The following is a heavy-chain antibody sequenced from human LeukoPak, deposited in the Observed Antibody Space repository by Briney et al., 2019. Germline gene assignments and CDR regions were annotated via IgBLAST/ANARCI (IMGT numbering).Heavy chain of an antibody. V-gene: IGHV3-30*01. CDR2: ISYDGSNK. CDR3: EGEYYDYVWGSYRYTL. Sequence: GGSLRLSCAASGFTFSSYAMRWVRQAPGKGLEWVAVISYDGSNKYYADSVKGRFTISRDNSKNTLYLQMNSLRAEDTAVYYCEGEYYDYVWGSYRYTLWGQGTLVTVSS. D-gene: IGHD3-16*02. J-gene: IGHJ4*02. CDR1: GFTFSSYA.